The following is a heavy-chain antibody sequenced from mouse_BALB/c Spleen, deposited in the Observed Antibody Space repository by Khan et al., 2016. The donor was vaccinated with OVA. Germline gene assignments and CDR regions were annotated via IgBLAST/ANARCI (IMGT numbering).Heavy chain of an antibody. CDR2: ISYSGST. CDR3: ARTARIKY. J-gene: IGHJ2*01. CDR1: GYSITSGYS. Sequence: EVELVESGPGLVQPSQSLSLTCAVTGYSITSGYSWNWLRPFPGKKLEWMGYISYSGSTNYNPSLKSRISITRDTSKNQFFLQLNTVTTEDTATYYCARTARIKYWGQGTTLTVSS. D-gene: IGHD1-2*01. V-gene: IGHV3-1*02.